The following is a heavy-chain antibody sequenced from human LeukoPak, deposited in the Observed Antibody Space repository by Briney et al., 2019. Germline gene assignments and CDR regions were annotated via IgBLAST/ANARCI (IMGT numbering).Heavy chain of an antibody. CDR3: ARGKIVVVPAAPPGRWFDP. V-gene: IGHV4-34*01. CDR1: GGSFSGYY. CDR2: INHSGST. D-gene: IGHD2-2*01. Sequence: SETLSLTCAVYGGSFSGYYWGWIRQPPGKGLEWIGEINHSGSTNYNPSLKSRVTISVDTSKNQFSLKLSSVTAADTAVYYCARGKIVVVPAAPPGRWFDPWGQGTLVTVSS. J-gene: IGHJ5*02.